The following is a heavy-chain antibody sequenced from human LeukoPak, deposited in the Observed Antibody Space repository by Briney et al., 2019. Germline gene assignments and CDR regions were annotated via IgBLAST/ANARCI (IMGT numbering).Heavy chain of an antibody. D-gene: IGHD3-10*02. CDR3: ARVGVRSSSYPLDV. CDR1: GGSISPYY. Sequence: SETLSLTCTVSGGSISPYYWSWIRQPPGRGLDCIGYIYPSGGTYYKASLRSRVTISIDTSRNQFSLKLTSVTAADTAVYYCARVGVRSSSYPLDVWGQGTTVTVSS. CDR2: IYPSGGT. V-gene: IGHV4-59*01. J-gene: IGHJ6*02.